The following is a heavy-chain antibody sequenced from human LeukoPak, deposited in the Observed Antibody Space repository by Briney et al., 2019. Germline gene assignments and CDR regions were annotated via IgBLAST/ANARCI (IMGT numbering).Heavy chain of an antibody. V-gene: IGHV4-31*03. Sequence: TSETLSLTCTVSGGSISNGGYYWSWIRQRPGEGLEWIGYIYYSGSTYYNPSLKSRVIISVDTSKNHFSLKLTSVTAADTAVYYCSRGSAVDALHIWGQGTMVTVSS. J-gene: IGHJ3*02. CDR2: IYYSGST. D-gene: IGHD6-13*01. CDR1: GGSISNGGYY. CDR3: SRGSAVDALHI.